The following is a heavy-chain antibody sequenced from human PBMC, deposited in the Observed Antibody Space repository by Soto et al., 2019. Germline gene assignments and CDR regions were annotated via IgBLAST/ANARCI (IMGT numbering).Heavy chain of an antibody. Sequence: GGSLRLSCAASGFTFSSYEMNWVRQAPGKGLEWVSYISSSGSTIYYADSVKGRFTISRDNAKNSLYLQMNSLRAEDTAVYYCARDRRAMVSYYYYGMDVWGQGTTVTV. V-gene: IGHV3-48*03. CDR2: ISSSGSTI. J-gene: IGHJ6*02. D-gene: IGHD5-18*01. CDR3: ARDRRAMVSYYYYGMDV. CDR1: GFTFSSYE.